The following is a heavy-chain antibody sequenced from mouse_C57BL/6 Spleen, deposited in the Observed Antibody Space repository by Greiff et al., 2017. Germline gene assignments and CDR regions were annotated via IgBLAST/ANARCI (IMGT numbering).Heavy chain of an antibody. D-gene: IGHD2-3*01. CDR2: INPNNGGT. CDR1: GYTFTDYY. V-gene: IGHV1-26*01. CDR3: ARDGRRNYFDY. Sequence: VQLKQSGPELVKPGASVKISCKASGYTFTDYYMNWVKQSHGKSLEWIGDINPNNGGTSYNQKFKGKATLTVDKSSSTAYMELRSLTSEDSAVYYCARDGRRNYFDYWGQGTTLTVSS. J-gene: IGHJ2*01.